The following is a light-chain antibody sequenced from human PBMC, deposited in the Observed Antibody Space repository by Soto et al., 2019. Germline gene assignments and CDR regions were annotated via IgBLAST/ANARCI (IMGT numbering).Light chain of an antibody. CDR2: EVT. V-gene: IGLV2-14*03. Sequence: LTQPASVSGSPGQWITISCTGTSSDVGGYNYVSWYQQHPGKAPKLMIYEVTNRPSGVSNRFSGSKSGNTASLTISGLQAEDEADYYCSSYTSSSSLGVFGTGTKVTVL. CDR3: SSYTSSSSLGV. CDR1: SSDVGGYNY. J-gene: IGLJ1*01.